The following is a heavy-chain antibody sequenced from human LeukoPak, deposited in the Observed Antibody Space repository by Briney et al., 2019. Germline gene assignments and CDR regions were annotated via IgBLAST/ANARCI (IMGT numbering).Heavy chain of an antibody. Sequence: PGGSLRLSCAASGFTFSSYWMSWVRQAPGKGLEWVANIKQDESEKYYVDSVKGRFTISRDNAKNSLYLQMNSLRAEDTAVYYCARENGGASIVVDLYYFDYWGQGTLVTVSS. CDR3: ARENGGASIVVDLYYFDY. V-gene: IGHV3-7*01. CDR2: IKQDESEK. J-gene: IGHJ4*02. CDR1: GFTFSSYW. D-gene: IGHD3-22*01.